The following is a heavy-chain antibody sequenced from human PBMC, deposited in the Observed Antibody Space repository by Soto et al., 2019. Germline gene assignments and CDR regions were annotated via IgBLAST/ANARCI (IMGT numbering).Heavy chain of an antibody. CDR1: GFTFSSYG. Sequence: GGSLRLSCAASGFTFSSYGMHWVRQAPGKGLEWVAVISYDGSNKYYADSVKGRFTISRDNSKNTLYLQMNSLRAEDTAVYYCAKDRSSSWYDYYGMDVWGQGTTVTVSS. D-gene: IGHD6-13*01. J-gene: IGHJ6*02. CDR2: ISYDGSNK. CDR3: AKDRSSSWYDYYGMDV. V-gene: IGHV3-30*18.